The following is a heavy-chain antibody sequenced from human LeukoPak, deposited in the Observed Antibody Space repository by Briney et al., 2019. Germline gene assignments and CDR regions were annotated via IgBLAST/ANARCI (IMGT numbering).Heavy chain of an antibody. CDR3: ASFERNYYGRDY. CDR1: GFTFSSYN. D-gene: IGHD3-10*01. J-gene: IGHJ4*02. CDR2: ISSSSSYI. Sequence: GGSLRLSCAASGFTFSSYNMNWVRQVPGKGLEWVSSISSSSSYIYYADSVKGRFTISRDNAKNSLYLQMNSLRAEDTAVYYCASFERNYYGRDYWGQGTLVTVSS. V-gene: IGHV3-21*01.